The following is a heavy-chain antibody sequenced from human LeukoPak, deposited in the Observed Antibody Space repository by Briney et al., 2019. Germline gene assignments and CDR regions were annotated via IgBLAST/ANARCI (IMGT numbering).Heavy chain of an antibody. CDR1: GGSFSGYY. CDR2: INHSGST. Sequence: SETLSLTCAVYGGSFSGYYWSWIRQPPGKGLEWIGEINHSGSTNYNPSLKSRVTISVDTSKNQFSLKLSSVTAADTAVYYCARGLSNSRRTLLGLDYWGQGTLVSVSS. CDR3: ARGLSNSRRTLLGLDY. J-gene: IGHJ4*02. D-gene: IGHD3-16*01. V-gene: IGHV4-34*01.